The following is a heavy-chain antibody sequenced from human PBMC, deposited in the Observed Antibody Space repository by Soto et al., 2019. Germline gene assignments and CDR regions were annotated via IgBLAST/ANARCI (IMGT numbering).Heavy chain of an antibody. D-gene: IGHD1-26*01. V-gene: IGHV3-30*13. Sequence: QVQLVQSGGGVVQPGRSLRLSCAAAGFNVNTYFMHWFRQAPGKGLEWVAMIFPTGRDKEYADSVKGLFTISRDNSNHRMYLQMDSLRPEDTAVYYCARDDEHGSNCDLDYWGQGALVTVSS. CDR3: ARDDEHGSNCDLDY. CDR1: GFNVNTYF. CDR2: IFPTGRDK. J-gene: IGHJ4*02.